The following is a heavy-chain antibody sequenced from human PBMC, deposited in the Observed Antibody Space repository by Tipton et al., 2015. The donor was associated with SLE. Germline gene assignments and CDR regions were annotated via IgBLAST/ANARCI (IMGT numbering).Heavy chain of an antibody. J-gene: IGHJ3*02. CDR1: GFTFSSYA. D-gene: IGHD3-9*01. CDR3: AREDPTRYDAFDI. CDR2: ISYDGSNK. Sequence: SLRLSCAASGFTFSSYAMHWVRQAPGKGLEWVTVISYDGSNKYYADSVKGRFTISRDNPKNTLYLQMNSLRAEDTAVYYCAREDPTRYDAFDIWGQGTMVTVSS. V-gene: IGHV3-30*04.